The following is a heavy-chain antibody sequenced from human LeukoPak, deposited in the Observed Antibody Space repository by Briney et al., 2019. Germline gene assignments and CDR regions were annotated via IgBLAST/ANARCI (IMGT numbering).Heavy chain of an antibody. CDR3: AREAGARRVLNY. CDR2: IGVSGGST. Sequence: PGGSLRLSCAASGFTFSSDAMSSVRGAPGKGVEWGATIGVSGGSTYYADSAKGRVTISRYNSKNTLYLQMNRLRAEDTAVYYCAREAGARRVLNYWGQGTLVTVSS. CDR1: GFTFSSDA. J-gene: IGHJ4*02. V-gene: IGHV3-23*01. D-gene: IGHD6-6*01.